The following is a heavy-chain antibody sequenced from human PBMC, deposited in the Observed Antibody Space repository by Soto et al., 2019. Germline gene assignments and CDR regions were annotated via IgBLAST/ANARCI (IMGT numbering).Heavy chain of an antibody. Sequence: QVQLMQSGAEVKKPGASVKVACKTSGFTFSKYYMHWLRQVPGQGLEWVGVINPSGRTTSYAQQFLGRVTVTRDASTATVHLELNSLRSGDTAVYYCARDLDVTTVTTSFDSWGQGTLVTVSS. J-gene: IGHJ4*02. V-gene: IGHV1-46*01. CDR3: ARDLDVTTVTTSFDS. CDR2: INPSGRTT. CDR1: GFTFSKYY. D-gene: IGHD4-17*01.